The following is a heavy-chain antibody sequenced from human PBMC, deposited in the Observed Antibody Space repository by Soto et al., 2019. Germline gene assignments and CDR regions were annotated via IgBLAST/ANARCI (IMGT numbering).Heavy chain of an antibody. CDR2: IWYGGST. CDR1: EFTFSSYG. Sequence: GGPLRLSCASSEFTFSSYGMHWVRQAPGKGLEWVAVIWYGGSTYYADSVKGRFTISRDNSKNSLYLQMNSLRTEDTALYYCAKDMGLRSTHYYYGMDVWGQGTTVTVSS. V-gene: IGHV3-43*02. D-gene: IGHD6-13*01. J-gene: IGHJ6*02. CDR3: AKDMGLRSTHYYYGMDV.